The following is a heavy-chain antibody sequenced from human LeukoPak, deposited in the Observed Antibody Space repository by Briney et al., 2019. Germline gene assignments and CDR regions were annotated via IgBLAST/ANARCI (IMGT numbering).Heavy chain of an antibody. CDR3: ASHSGSYSNYYFDY. J-gene: IGHJ4*02. V-gene: IGHV4-34*01. D-gene: IGHD1-26*01. Sequence: SETLSLTCNVSGDSISGYYWSWIRQPPGKGLEWIGEINHSGSTNYNPSLKSRVTISVDTSKNQFSLKLSSVTAADTAVYYCASHSGSYSNYYFDYWGQGTLVTVSS. CDR1: GDSISGYY. CDR2: INHSGST.